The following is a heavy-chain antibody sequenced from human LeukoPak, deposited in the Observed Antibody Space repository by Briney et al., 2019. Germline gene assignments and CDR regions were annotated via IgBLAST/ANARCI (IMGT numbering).Heavy chain of an antibody. J-gene: IGHJ6*02. D-gene: IGHD1-14*01. Sequence: PSETLSLTRAVYGGSFSGYYWSWIRQPPGKGLEWVGEINHSGSTNYNPSLKSRVTISVDTSKNQFSLKLSSVTAADTAVYYCARAEKVERATLTFNWVRPERRYYSGLDVWGQGSAVIVSS. V-gene: IGHV4-34*01. CDR3: ARAEKVERATLTFNWVRPERRYYSGLDV. CDR2: INHSGST. CDR1: GGSFSGYY.